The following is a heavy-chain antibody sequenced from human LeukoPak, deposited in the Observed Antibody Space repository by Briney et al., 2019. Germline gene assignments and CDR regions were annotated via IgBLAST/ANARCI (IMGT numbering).Heavy chain of an antibody. Sequence: SETLSLTCTVSGGSINNYYWTWVRQPPGKGLEWIGYISNSGSTNYNPSLRSRVTLSVDTFKNQISLKLRFVTAADTAVYYCTKGYGNVVGWFDPWGQGTLVTVSP. CDR3: TKGYGNVVGWFDP. V-gene: IGHV4-59*01. CDR2: ISNSGST. D-gene: IGHD2-15*01. J-gene: IGHJ5*02. CDR1: GGSINNYY.